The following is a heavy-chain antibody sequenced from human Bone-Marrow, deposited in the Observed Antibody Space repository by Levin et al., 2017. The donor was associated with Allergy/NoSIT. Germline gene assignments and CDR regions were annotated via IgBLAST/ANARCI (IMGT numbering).Heavy chain of an antibody. CDR2: ISSSSSYI. D-gene: IGHD6-13*01. CDR1: GFTFSSYS. V-gene: IGHV3-21*01. CDR3: ARVGLESSSWYQRFDP. Sequence: SCAASGFTFSSYSMNWVRQAPGKGLEWVSSISSSSSYIYYADSVKGRFTISRDNAKNSLYLQMNSLRAEDTAVYYCARVGLESSSWYQRFDPWGQGTLVTVSS. J-gene: IGHJ5*02.